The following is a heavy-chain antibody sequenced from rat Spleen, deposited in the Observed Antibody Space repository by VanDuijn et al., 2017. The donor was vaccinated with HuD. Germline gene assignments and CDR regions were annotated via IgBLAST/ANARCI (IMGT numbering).Heavy chain of an antibody. J-gene: IGHJ2*01. D-gene: IGHD3-1*01. CDR2: IWGDGST. CDR1: GFSLSSYG. Sequence: QVQLKESGPGLVKPSLTLSLTCSVSGFSLSSYGVIWVRQPPGKGLEWMGGIWGDGSTNYNSALKSRLSISRDTSKSQVFLKMNSLQTDDTGTYYCTIHPRYWGQGVMVTVSS. V-gene: IGHV2-13*01. CDR3: TIHPRY.